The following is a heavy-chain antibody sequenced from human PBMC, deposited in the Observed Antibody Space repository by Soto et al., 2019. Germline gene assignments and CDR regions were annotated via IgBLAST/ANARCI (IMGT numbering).Heavy chain of an antibody. CDR1: GGSIRSYY. Sequence: SETLSLTCTVSGGSIRSYYWSWIRQPPGKGLEWIGYIYYSGSTDYNPSLKSRVTMSVDTSKNQFSLKLRSVTAADTAVYYCARDSYNFADWGQGILVTVSS. J-gene: IGHJ4*02. V-gene: IGHV4-59*01. CDR2: IYYSGST. CDR3: ARDSYNFAD. D-gene: IGHD5-18*01.